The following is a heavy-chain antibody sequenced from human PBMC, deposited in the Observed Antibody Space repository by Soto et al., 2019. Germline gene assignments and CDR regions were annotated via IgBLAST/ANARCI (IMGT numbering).Heavy chain of an antibody. V-gene: IGHV3-33*01. CDR1: GFTFSSYG. D-gene: IGHD1-20*01. Sequence: GGSLRLSCAASGFTFSSYGMHWVRQAPGKGLEWVAVIWYDGSNKYYADSVKGRFTISRDNSKNTLYLQMNSLRAEDTAVYYCAVLEGLLTGTTGPLDYWGQGTLVTVSS. CDR3: AVLEGLLTGTTGPLDY. J-gene: IGHJ4*02. CDR2: IWYDGSNK.